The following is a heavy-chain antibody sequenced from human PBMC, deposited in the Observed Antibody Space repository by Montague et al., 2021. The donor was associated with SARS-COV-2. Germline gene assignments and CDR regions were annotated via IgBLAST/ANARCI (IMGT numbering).Heavy chain of an antibody. CDR1: GGSISGYNCY. Sequence: TLSLTCTISGGSISGYNCYWTWIRQHPGQGWVWIAYFYYTGSSNSTLSLRVRLTTSLDTSKNQLSLTLTSVTAADTAIYYCARNRGWGSRGAGYIDLWGRGTLVTVSS. CDR3: ARNRGWGSRGAGYIDL. J-gene: IGHJ2*01. D-gene: IGHD2-21*01. V-gene: IGHV4-31*03. CDR2: FYYTGSS.